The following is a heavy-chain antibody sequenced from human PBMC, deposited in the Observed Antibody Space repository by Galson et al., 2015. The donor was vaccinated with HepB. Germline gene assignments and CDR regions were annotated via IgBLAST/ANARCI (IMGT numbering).Heavy chain of an antibody. Sequence: SVKVSCKASGYTFTSYGISWVRQAPGQGLEWMGWISAYNGNTNYAQKLQGRVTMTTDTSTSTAYMEPRSLRSDDTAVYYCARGTMVRGASGGMDVWGQGTTVTVSS. CDR2: ISAYNGNT. CDR3: ARGTMVRGASGGMDV. J-gene: IGHJ6*02. V-gene: IGHV1-18*01. D-gene: IGHD3-10*01. CDR1: GYTFTSYG.